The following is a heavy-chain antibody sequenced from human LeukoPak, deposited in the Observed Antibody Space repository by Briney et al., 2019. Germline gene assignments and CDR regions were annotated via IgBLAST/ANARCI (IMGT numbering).Heavy chain of an antibody. CDR1: GGSFSGYY. D-gene: IGHD3-3*01. Sequence: SETLFLTCAVYGGSFSGYYWSWIRQPPGKGLEWIGEINHSGSTNYNPSLKSRVTISVDTSKNQFSLKLSSVTAADTAVYYCAKGYYDFWSGTKEYYYYMDVWGKGTTVTVSS. CDR3: AKGYYDFWSGTKEYYYYMDV. V-gene: IGHV4-34*01. J-gene: IGHJ6*03. CDR2: INHSGST.